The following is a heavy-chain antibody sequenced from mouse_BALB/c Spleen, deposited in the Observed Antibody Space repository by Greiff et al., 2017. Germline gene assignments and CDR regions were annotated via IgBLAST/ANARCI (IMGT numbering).Heavy chain of an antibody. CDR1: GFTFSSYT. D-gene: IGHD2-12*01. Sequence: EVQGVESGGGLVKPGGSLKLSCAASGFTFSSYTMSWVRQTPEKRLEWVATISSGVSYTYYPDSVKGRFTISRDNAKNTLYLQMSSLKSEDTAMYYCTRDQSYHSFHYFDYWGQGTTLTVSS. CDR3: TRDQSYHSFHYFDY. J-gene: IGHJ2*01. V-gene: IGHV5-6-4*01. CDR2: ISSGVSYT.